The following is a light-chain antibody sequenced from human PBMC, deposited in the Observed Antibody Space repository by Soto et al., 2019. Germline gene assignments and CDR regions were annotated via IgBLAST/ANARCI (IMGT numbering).Light chain of an antibody. V-gene: IGKV1-5*01. Sequence: IHMTESAATLSGGGGXXVTXTCRASQSISTWLAWYQQKPGKAPKLLIYDASSLEAGVPSRFRGSGSGTDFTFTISRLQPEDIATYYCQQYENLPTFGQGTRLEIK. CDR2: DAS. CDR1: QSISTW. J-gene: IGKJ5*01. CDR3: QQYENLPT.